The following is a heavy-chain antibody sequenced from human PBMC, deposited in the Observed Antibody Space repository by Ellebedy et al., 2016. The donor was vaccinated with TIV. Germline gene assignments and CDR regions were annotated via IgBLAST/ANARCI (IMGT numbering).Heavy chain of an antibody. CDR1: AASFSGYY. J-gene: IGHJ4*02. V-gene: IGHV4-34*01. D-gene: IGHD5-12*01. CDR3: AIPNGSSGYDFSGHGY. Sequence: SETLSLXXAVYAASFSGYYCSCICQPSGKGLEWIGEINHSGSTNYNPSLKSRVTISVDTSKNQFSLKLSSVTAADTAVYYCAIPNGSSGYDFSGHGYWGQGTLVTVSS. CDR2: INHSGST.